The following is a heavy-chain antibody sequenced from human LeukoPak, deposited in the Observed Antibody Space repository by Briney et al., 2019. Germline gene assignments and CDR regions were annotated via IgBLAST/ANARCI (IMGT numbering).Heavy chain of an antibody. D-gene: IGHD4-11*01. CDR3: ARLITVTNDAFDI. Sequence: ASVKVSCKAPGGTFSSYAISWVRQAPGQGLEWMGGIIPIFGTANYAQKFQGRVTITTDESTSTAYMELSSLRSEDTAVYYCARLITVTNDAFDIWGQGTMVTVSS. J-gene: IGHJ3*02. CDR1: GGTFSSYA. V-gene: IGHV1-69*05. CDR2: IIPIFGTA.